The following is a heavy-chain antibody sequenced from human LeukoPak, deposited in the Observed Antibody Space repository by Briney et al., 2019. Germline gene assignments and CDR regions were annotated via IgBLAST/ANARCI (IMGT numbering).Heavy chain of an antibody. CDR1: GFTLSNHW. CDR2: INNDGTIT. V-gene: IGHV3-74*01. J-gene: IGHJ4*02. Sequence: GGSLRLSCAASGFTLSNHWLHWVRQAPGKGLVWVSRINNDGTITTYADSVKGRFTISRDNAKSTLYLQMDSLRAEDTAVYYCTRGTGYGSGWSTYWGQGILVTVSS. D-gene: IGHD6-19*01. CDR3: TRGTGYGSGWSTY.